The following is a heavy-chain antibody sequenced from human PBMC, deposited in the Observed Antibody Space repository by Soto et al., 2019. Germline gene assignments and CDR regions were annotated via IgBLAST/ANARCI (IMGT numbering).Heavy chain of an antibody. CDR1: GFSLSTSGMG. J-gene: IGHJ4*02. V-gene: IGHV2-5*02. CDR2: IYWDDYK. Sequence: QITLKESGPTLVKPTQTLTLTCTFSGFSLSTSGMGVAWIRQPPGKALEWLALIYWDDYKRYSPSLKSRLTITQATSKNQVVLTVTNVDPVDTATYYCAHDSKGYYGLDYWGQGTLVTVSS. CDR3: AHDSKGYYGLDY. D-gene: IGHD3-22*01.